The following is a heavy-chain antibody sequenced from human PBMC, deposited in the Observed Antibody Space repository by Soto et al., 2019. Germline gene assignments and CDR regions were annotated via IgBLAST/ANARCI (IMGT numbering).Heavy chain of an antibody. CDR1: GGSTSSSNW. CDR3: ARVWFGEYHYGMDV. D-gene: IGHD3-10*01. CDR2: IYHSGST. Sequence: SETLSLTCAVSGGSTSSSNWWSWVRQPPGKGLEWIGEIYHSGSTNYNPSLKSRVTISVDKSKNQFSLKLSSVTAADTAVYYCARVWFGEYHYGMDVWGQGTTVTVSS. J-gene: IGHJ6*02. V-gene: IGHV4-4*02.